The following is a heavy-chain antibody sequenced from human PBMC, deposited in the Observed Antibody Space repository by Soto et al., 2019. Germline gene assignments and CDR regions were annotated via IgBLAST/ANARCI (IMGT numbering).Heavy chain of an antibody. Sequence: SETLSLTGSVCGGTISSYYCSWIRQPPWKGLEWIGYIYSRGTTSYNPSLKSRATILVDTSKNQFSLRLTSVTATDTAVCYCATRRIYRVLDVCGRRTTVTFCS. CDR2: IYSRGTT. V-gene: IGHV4-59*03. D-gene: IGHD2-2*02. J-gene: IGHJ6*02. CDR1: GGTISSYY. CDR3: ATRRIYRVLDV.